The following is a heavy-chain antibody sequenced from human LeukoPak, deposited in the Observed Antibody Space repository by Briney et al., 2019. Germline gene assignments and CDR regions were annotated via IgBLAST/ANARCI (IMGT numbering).Heavy chain of an antibody. J-gene: IGHJ4*02. CDR2: INPDSGDT. CDR1: EYTFSVYH. CDR3: ALIPGCSGAFDN. Sequence: ASVKVSCKASEYTFSVYHIHWVRQAPGQRLEWMAWINPDSGDTINAQKFQGRVTMTRDTSISTAYMEVSSLGSDDTAVYYCALIPGCSGAFDNWGQGTLVTVSS. D-gene: IGHD2-21*01. V-gene: IGHV1-2*02.